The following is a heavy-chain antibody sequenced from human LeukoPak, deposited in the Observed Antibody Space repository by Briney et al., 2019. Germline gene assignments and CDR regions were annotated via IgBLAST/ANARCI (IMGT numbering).Heavy chain of an antibody. Sequence: PSETLSLTCTVSGGSISSYYWSWIRQPAGKGLEWIGRIYTSGSTNYNPSLKSRVTMSVDTSKNQFSLKLSSVTAADTAVYYCASRTLHYYDSSGLDAFDIWGQGTMVTVSS. CDR1: GGSISSYY. CDR3: ASRTLHYYDSSGLDAFDI. V-gene: IGHV4-4*07. CDR2: IYTSGST. D-gene: IGHD3-22*01. J-gene: IGHJ3*02.